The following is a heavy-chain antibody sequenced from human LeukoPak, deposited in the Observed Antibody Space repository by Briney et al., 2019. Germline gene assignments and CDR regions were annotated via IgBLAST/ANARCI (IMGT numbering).Heavy chain of an antibody. D-gene: IGHD4-17*01. CDR2: IIPIFGTA. J-gene: IGHJ4*02. Sequence: VASVKVSCSASGGTFSSYAISWVRQAPGPGLELMGRIIPIFGTANYAQKFQGRVTITTDESTSTAYMELSSLRSEDTAVYYCAITDGDYDLYYFDYWGQGTLVTVSS. CDR1: GGTFSSYA. V-gene: IGHV1-69*05. CDR3: AITDGDYDLYYFDY.